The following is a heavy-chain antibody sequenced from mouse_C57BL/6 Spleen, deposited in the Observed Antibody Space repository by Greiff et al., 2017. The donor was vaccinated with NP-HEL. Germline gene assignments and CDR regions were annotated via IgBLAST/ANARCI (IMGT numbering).Heavy chain of an antibody. CDR1: GYTFTSYW. Sequence: QVQLQQPGAELVKPGASVKLSCKASGYTFTSYWMHWVKQRPGRGLEWIGRIDPNSGGTKYNEKFKSKATLTVDKPSSTAYMQLSSLTSEDSAVYYCARHGSSYEFAYWGQGTLVTVSA. CDR3: ARHGSSYEFAY. J-gene: IGHJ3*01. CDR2: IDPNSGGT. V-gene: IGHV1-72*01. D-gene: IGHD1-1*01.